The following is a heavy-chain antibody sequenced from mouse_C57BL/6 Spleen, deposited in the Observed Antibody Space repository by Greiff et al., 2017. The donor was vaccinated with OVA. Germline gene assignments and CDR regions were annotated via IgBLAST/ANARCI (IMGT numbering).Heavy chain of an antibody. D-gene: IGHD2-4*01. CDR3: ARGGDDSFDY. Sequence: EVQVVESGAELVRPGSSVKLSCKTSGYTFTSYGINWVKQRPGQGLEWIGYIYIGNGYTEYNEKFKGKVTLTADTSSSTAYMQLNSLTSEDAAIYVCARGGDDSFDYWGQGTTVTVSS. V-gene: IGHV1-58*01. J-gene: IGHJ2*01. CDR2: IYIGNGYT. CDR1: GYTFTSYG.